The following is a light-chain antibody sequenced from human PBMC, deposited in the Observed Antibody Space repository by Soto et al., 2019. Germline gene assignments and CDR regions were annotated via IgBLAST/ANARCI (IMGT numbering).Light chain of an antibody. V-gene: IGLV2-14*01. CDR3: TSYTSNTALV. CDR1: SSDIGSHDY. CDR2: EVT. J-gene: IGLJ1*01. Sequence: QSVLTQPPSVSGAPGQRVTISCTGTSSDIGSHDYVSWYQHHPGKAPKLIIYEVTNRPSGVSDRFSGSKSGSTASLTISGLQAEDEADYHCTSYTSNTALVFGTGTKLTVL.